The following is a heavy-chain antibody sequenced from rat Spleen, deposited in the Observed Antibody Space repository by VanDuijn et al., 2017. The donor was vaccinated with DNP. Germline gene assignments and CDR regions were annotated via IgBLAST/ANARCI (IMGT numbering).Heavy chain of an antibody. V-gene: IGHV5-7*01. J-gene: IGHJ3*01. CDR2: ISYDGSCT. D-gene: IGHD1-6*01. Sequence: EVQLVESGGGLVQPGRSLKLSCAVSGITSSDTNMAWVRQAPKKGMEWVATISYDGSCTYYRDSVKGRFTISRDNAKSSLYLQMQSLESEDTATYYCARAYTADYWYFVFWGQGTLVTVSS. CDR1: GITSSDTN. CDR3: ARAYTADYWYFVF.